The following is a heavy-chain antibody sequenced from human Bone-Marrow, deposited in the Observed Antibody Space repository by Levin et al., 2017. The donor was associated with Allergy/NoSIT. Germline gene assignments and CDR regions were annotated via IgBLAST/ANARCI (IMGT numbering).Heavy chain of an antibody. CDR2: INRDGTIT. V-gene: IGHV3-74*03. J-gene: IGHJ4*02. Sequence: AGGSLRLSCAASGVTFSSYWMHWVRQTPGKGPVWVSRINRDGTITAYADSVKGRFTISRDNAKNTLYLQMNSLRAEDTAVYFCAREMAVAGTSWDFWGQGTLVTVSS. CDR1: GVTFSSYW. D-gene: IGHD6-19*01. CDR3: AREMAVAGTSWDF.